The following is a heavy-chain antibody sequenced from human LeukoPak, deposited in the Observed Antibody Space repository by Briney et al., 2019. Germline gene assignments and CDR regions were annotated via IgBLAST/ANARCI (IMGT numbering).Heavy chain of an antibody. CDR2: IYYSGST. V-gene: IGHV4-39*07. CDR3: ARDNPNYYDNSGYSDY. CDR1: GGSISSSSYY. J-gene: IGHJ4*02. Sequence: SETLSLTCTVSGGSISSSSYYWGWIRQPPGKGLEWIGSIYYSGSTYYNPSLKSRVTISVDTSKNQFSLKLSSVTAADTAVYYCARDNPNYYDNSGYSDYWGQGTLVTVSS. D-gene: IGHD3-22*01.